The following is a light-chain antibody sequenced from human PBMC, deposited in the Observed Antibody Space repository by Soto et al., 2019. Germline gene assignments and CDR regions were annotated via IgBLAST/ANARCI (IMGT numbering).Light chain of an antibody. Sequence: QSALTQPASVSGSPGQSITIFCTGTSSDVVGYNYVSWYQQHPGKAPKLIIYEVSNRPSGVSNRFSGSKSGNTASLTISGLQADDEGDYYCSSYRRSSTLLVGGGTKLTVL. J-gene: IGLJ2*01. V-gene: IGLV2-14*01. CDR1: SSDVVGYNY. CDR2: EVS. CDR3: SSYRRSSTLL.